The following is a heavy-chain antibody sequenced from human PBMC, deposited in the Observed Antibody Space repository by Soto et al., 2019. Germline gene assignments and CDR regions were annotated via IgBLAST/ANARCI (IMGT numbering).Heavy chain of an antibody. CDR1: GYTFTSYD. CDR3: ARGVYDFWSGYTLSTRTNAFDI. V-gene: IGHV1-8*01. D-gene: IGHD3-3*01. J-gene: IGHJ3*02. Sequence: GASVKVSCRASGYTFTSYDINWVRQATGQGLEWMGWMNPNSGNTGYAQKFQGRVTMTRNTYISTAYMELSSLRSEDTAVYYCARGVYDFWSGYTLSTRTNAFDIWG. CDR2: MNPNSGNT.